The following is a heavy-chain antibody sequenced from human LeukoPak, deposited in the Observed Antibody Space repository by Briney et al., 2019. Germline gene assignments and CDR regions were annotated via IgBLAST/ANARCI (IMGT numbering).Heavy chain of an antibody. Sequence: SETLSLTCAVYGGSFSGYYWSWIRQPPGKGLEWIGEINHSGSTNYNPSLKSRVTISVDTSKNQFSLKLSSVTAADTAAYYCARAGGLLVRNWGQGTLVTVSS. CDR3: ARAGGLLVRN. D-gene: IGHD2-21*01. CDR1: GGSFSGYY. J-gene: IGHJ4*02. CDR2: INHSGST. V-gene: IGHV4-34*01.